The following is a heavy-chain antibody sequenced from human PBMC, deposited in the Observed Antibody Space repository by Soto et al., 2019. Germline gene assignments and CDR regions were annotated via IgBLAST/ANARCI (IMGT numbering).Heavy chain of an antibody. CDR1: GFTFSSYG. D-gene: IGHD3-3*01. CDR3: AKDLYDFWSGYYTGYYYYGMDV. J-gene: IGHJ6*02. Sequence: SLRLSCAASGFTFSSYGMHWVRQAPGKGLEWVAVISYDGSNKYYADSVKGRFTISRDNSKNTLYLQMNSLRAEDTAVYYCAKDLYDFWSGYYTGYYYYGMDVWGQGTTVTVSS. V-gene: IGHV3-30*18. CDR2: ISYDGSNK.